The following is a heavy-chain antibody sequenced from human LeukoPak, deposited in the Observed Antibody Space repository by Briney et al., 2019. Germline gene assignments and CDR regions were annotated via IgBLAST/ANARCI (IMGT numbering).Heavy chain of an antibody. D-gene: IGHD3-10*01. CDR3: ARGKTYYYGSGSKHYYYYYYMDV. CDR1: GGSFSCYY. CDR2: INHSGST. Sequence: PSETLSLTCAVYGGSFSCYYWSWIRQPPGKGLEWIGEINHSGSTNYNPSLKSRVTISVDTSKNQFSLKLSSVTAADTAVYYCARGKTYYYGSGSKHYYYYYYMDVWGKGTTVTVSS. J-gene: IGHJ6*03. V-gene: IGHV4-34*01.